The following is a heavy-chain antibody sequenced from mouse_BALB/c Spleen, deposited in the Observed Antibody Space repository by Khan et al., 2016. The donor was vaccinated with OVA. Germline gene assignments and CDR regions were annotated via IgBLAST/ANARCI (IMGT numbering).Heavy chain of an antibody. CDR3: ASHLTGSFAY. CDR1: GFTFSSYS. CDR2: ISSGGDYT. V-gene: IGHV5-6*01. Sequence: EVQLLETGGDLVKPGGSLKLSCAVSGFTFSSYSMSWVRQTPDKRLEWVASISSGGDYTYYPDIVKGRFTISRDNAKNTLYLQMSSLKSEDTAMYYCASHLTGSFAYWGQGTLVTVSA. D-gene: IGHD4-1*01. J-gene: IGHJ3*01.